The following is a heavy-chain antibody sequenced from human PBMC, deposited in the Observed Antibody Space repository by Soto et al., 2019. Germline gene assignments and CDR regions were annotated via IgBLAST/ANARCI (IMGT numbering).Heavy chain of an antibody. D-gene: IGHD3-3*01. V-gene: IGHV5-10-1*01. Sequence: PGESLKISCKGSGYSFTSYWISWVRQMPGKGLEWMGRIDPSDSYTNYGPSFQGHVTISADKSISTAYLQWSSLKASDTAMYYCALHQQRYDFWSGYTPNYYYYGMDVWGQGTTVTGSS. CDR1: GYSFTSYW. CDR2: IDPSDSYT. CDR3: ALHQQRYDFWSGYTPNYYYYGMDV. J-gene: IGHJ6*02.